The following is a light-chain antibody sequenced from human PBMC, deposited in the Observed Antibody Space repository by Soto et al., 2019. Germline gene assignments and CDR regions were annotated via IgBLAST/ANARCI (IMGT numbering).Light chain of an antibody. CDR1: QSISSW. Sequence: DIQMTQSPSTLSASVGDRVTITCRASQSISSWLAWYQQKPGKAPKLLIYDASSLESGVPSRFGGCGSGTEFTLTIRSLQPVGFATYYCHQYNSYSTFGQGTKLEIK. J-gene: IGKJ2*01. V-gene: IGKV1-5*01. CDR3: HQYNSYST. CDR2: DAS.